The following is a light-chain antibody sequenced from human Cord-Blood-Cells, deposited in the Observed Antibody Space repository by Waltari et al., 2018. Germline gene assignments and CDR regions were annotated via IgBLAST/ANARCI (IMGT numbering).Light chain of an antibody. CDR3: QQNDNLFT. Sequence: DIQMTQSTSSLSASVGDRVTITCQESQDISNYLNWYQQKPGKAPKLLIYDASNLETRVTSRFSGSGTGTDFTFTISNSQPEDIATYYCQQNDNLFTFGQGTRLEIK. CDR1: QDISNY. V-gene: IGKV1-33*01. CDR2: DAS. J-gene: IGKJ5*01.